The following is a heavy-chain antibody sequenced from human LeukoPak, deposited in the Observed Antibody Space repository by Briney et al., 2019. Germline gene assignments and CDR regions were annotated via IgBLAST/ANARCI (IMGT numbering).Heavy chain of an antibody. CDR3: VRYYSSDWTGFDY. V-gene: IGHV3-74*01. D-gene: IGHD3-22*01. J-gene: IGHJ4*02. CDR1: GFTFGNYA. Sequence: PGGSLRLSCEASGFTFGNYAMNWVRQAPGKGLVWVSRIKSDGSSTSYGDSVKGRFTISRDNAKNTLYLQMNSLRAEDTAMYYCVRYYSSDWTGFDYWGQGTLVTVSS. CDR2: IKSDGSST.